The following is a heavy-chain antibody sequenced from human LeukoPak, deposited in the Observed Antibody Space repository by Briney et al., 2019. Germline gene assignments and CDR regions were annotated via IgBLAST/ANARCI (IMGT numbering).Heavy chain of an antibody. CDR3: AKDGRAGTYGMDV. CDR2: ISCDGSTK. CDR1: GFTFDDYT. D-gene: IGHD3-10*01. Sequence: GGSLRLSCAAAGFTFDDYTMHWVRQTPGKGLEWVSIISCDGSTKYYEDSVKGRFSVSRDNSKNSLYLQVNSLRTEDTDLYYCAKDGRAGTYGMDVWGQGTTVTVSS. V-gene: IGHV3-43*01. J-gene: IGHJ6*02.